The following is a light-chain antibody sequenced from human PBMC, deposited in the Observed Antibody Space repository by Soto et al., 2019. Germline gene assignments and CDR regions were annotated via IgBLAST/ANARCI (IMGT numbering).Light chain of an antibody. V-gene: IGKV3-20*01. CDR1: QTISSSY. Sequence: EIVLTQSPGTLSLSPGERATLSCRASQTISSSYLAIAWYQQKPGQPPRLLIYGASSRPTGIPDRFSGSGSAKDFPLTISRREPEDFAVYYCQQHDTSPGTFGQGTRVEIK. CDR3: QQHDTSPGT. J-gene: IGKJ1*01. CDR2: GAS.